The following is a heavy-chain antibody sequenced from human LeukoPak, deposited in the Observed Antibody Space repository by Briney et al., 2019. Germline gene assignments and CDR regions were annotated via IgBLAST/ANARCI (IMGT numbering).Heavy chain of an antibody. CDR1: GFTVSSNY. CDR3: ARATVEMATITFDY. CDR2: IYSGGST. D-gene: IGHD5-24*01. Sequence: GGSLRLSCAASGFTVSSNYMSWVRQAPGKGLEWVSVIYSGGSTYYADSVKGRFTISRDNSKNTLYLQMNSLRAEDTAVYYCARATVEMATITFDYWGQGPLVTVSS. V-gene: IGHV3-53*01. J-gene: IGHJ4*02.